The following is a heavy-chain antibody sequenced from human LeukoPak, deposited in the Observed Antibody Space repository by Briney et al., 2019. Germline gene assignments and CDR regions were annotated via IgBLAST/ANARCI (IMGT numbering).Heavy chain of an antibody. Sequence: PGGSLRLSCAASGFTFSSYSMNWVRQAPGKGLEWVSYISSNSNTIYYADSVKGRFTISRDNAKNSLYLQMNSLRAEDTAVYYCARTSGSLFHGAFDIWGQGTMVTVSS. CDR2: ISSNSNTI. D-gene: IGHD3-10*01. CDR3: ARTSGSLFHGAFDI. J-gene: IGHJ3*02. V-gene: IGHV3-48*01. CDR1: GFTFSSYS.